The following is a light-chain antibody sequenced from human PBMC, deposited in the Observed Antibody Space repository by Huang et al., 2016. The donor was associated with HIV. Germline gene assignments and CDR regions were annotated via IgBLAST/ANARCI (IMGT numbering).Light chain of an antibody. CDR1: QSVSSK. CDR3: QQYSNWPPYT. J-gene: IGKJ2*01. V-gene: IGKV3-15*01. CDR2: AAS. Sequence: EIVMTQSPATLSVSPGERATLSCRASQSVSSKLAWYQQKPGQAPRLLIYAASTRPTEIPARFSGRGSGTECTLTISGLQSEDFAVYYCQQYSNWPPYTFGQGTKLEIK.